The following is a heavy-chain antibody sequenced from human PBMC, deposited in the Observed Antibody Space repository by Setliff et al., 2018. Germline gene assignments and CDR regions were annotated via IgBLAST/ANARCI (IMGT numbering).Heavy chain of an antibody. CDR3: ARYDSSGYSENYYFDY. V-gene: IGHV4-39*07. CDR2: VYYSGNT. Sequence: PSETLSLTCTVSGGSISTTDYYWGWIRQPPGKGLEWIGCVYYSGNTYYSPSLKSRVTMFVDTSKNQFYLMLYSVTAADTAIYYCARYDSSGYSENYYFDYWGQGTLVTVSS. D-gene: IGHD3-22*01. CDR1: GGSISTTDYY. J-gene: IGHJ4*02.